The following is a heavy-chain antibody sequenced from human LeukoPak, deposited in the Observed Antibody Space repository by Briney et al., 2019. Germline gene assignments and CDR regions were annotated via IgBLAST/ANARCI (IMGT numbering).Heavy chain of an antibody. J-gene: IGHJ4*02. Sequence: GGSLRLSCAASGFTFSSNGIHWVRQAPGKGLEWVAFILYDGRYYADSVKGRFTISRDNSKNTLYLQMDSLSAEDTAVYYCAKDISGGNSETYIDYWGQGTLVAVSS. V-gene: IGHV3-30*02. CDR2: ILYDGR. CDR3: AKDISGGNSETYIDY. CDR1: GFTFSSNG. D-gene: IGHD4-23*01.